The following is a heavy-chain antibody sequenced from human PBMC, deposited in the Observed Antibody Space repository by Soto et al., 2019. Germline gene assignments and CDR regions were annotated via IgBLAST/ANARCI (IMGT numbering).Heavy chain of an antibody. D-gene: IGHD2-2*01. CDR3: AADAYCSSNTCPGALDI. J-gene: IGHJ3*02. CDR1: GFTFSHVW. CDR2: IKRKSDGGTA. Sequence: EVQLVESGGGLVKPGGSLRLSCAASGFTFSHVWMPWVRQAPGKGLEWVGRIKRKSDGGTADSAAPVKGRFTISRDDLKATLYLQMNSLEIEDTAVYYCAADAYCSSNTCPGALDIWGRGTMVTVSS. V-gene: IGHV3-15*01.